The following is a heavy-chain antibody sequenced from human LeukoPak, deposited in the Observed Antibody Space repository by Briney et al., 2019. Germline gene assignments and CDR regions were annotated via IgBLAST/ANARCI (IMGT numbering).Heavy chain of an antibody. D-gene: IGHD3-3*01. CDR1: GYTFTSYA. CDR2: INAGNGNT. CDR3: ARAQTNRNYDFWSGSSLYYFDY. V-gene: IGHV1-3*03. J-gene: IGHJ4*02. Sequence: ASVKVSCKASGYTFTSYAMHWVRQAPGQRLEWMGWINAGNGNTKYSQEFQVRVTITRDTSASTACMELSSLRSEDMAVYYCARAQTNRNYDFWSGSSLYYFDYWGQGTLVTVSS.